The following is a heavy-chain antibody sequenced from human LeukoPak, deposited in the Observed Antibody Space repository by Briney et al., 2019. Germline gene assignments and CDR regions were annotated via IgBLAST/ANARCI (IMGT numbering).Heavy chain of an antibody. CDR3: ARDIEGGYSYGPDY. J-gene: IGHJ4*02. Sequence: PSETLSLTCAVYGGSFSGYYWSWIRQPPGKGLEWIGEINHSGSTNYNPSLKSRVTISVDTSKNQFSLKVTSVTAADTAVYYCARDIEGGYSYGPDYWGQGTLVTVSS. CDR2: INHSGST. V-gene: IGHV4-34*01. CDR1: GGSFSGYY. D-gene: IGHD5-18*01.